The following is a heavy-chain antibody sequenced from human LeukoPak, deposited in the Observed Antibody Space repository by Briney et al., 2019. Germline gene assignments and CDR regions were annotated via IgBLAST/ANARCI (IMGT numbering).Heavy chain of an antibody. CDR1: GGSISPYH. CDR2: IYYSGDT. CDR3: ARDQRFPATIFGVVDAFDI. J-gene: IGHJ3*02. V-gene: IGHV4-59*01. Sequence: KPSETLSLTCSVSGGSISPYHWSWIRQAPGKGLEWIGYIYYSGDTNYNPSLKSRVTISVDTSRNQFSLNLSSVTAADTAVYYCARDQRFPATIFGVVDAFDIWGQGTMVTVSS. D-gene: IGHD3-3*01.